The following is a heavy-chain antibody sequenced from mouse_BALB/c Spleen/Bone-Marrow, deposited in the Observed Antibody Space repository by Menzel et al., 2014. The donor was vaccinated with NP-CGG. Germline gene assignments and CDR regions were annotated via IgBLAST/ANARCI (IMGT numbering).Heavy chain of an antibody. J-gene: IGHJ3*01. D-gene: IGHD3-1*01. V-gene: IGHV14-3*02. Sequence: VQLKQSGAELVKPGASVKLSCTASGFNIKDTYMHWVKQRPEQGLEWIGRIDPANGNTKYDPKFQGKATITADTPSNTAYLQLSSLTSEDTAVYYCARRAARATGFAYWGQGTLVTVSA. CDR2: IDPANGNT. CDR1: GFNIKDTY. CDR3: ARRAARATGFAY.